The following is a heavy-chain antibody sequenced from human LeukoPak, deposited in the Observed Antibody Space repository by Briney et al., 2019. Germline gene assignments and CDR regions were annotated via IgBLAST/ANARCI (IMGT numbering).Heavy chain of an antibody. J-gene: IGHJ3*02. CDR1: GGSFSGYY. CDR2: IYYSGST. Sequence: PSETLSLTCAVYGGSFSGYYWSWIRQPPGKGLEWIGYIYYSGSTYYNPSLKSRVTISVDTSKNQFSLKLSSVTAADTAVYYCARSRAAGQEHDAFDIWGQGTMVTVSS. V-gene: IGHV4-30-4*08. D-gene: IGHD6-13*01. CDR3: ARSRAAGQEHDAFDI.